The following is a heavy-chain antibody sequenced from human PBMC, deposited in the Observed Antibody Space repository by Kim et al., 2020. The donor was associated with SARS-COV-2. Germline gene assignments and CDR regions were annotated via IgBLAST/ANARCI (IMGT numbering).Heavy chain of an antibody. V-gene: IGHV3-15*01. D-gene: IGHD1-26*01. CDR2: IKNKADSWTT. J-gene: IGHJ4*03. CDR1: GFTFSNPL. CDR3: TTYIGGATIDY. Sequence: GGSLRLSCAASGFTFSNPLVGWVRQAPGKGLEWVGRIKNKADSWTTDYAAPVKGRFTISRDDSKNTLYLQMNSLKTEDTAVYYCTTYIGGATIDYWGDGTLGSVSS.